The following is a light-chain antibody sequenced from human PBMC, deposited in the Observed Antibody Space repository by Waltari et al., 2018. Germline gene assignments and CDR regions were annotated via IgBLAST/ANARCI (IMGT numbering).Light chain of an antibody. J-gene: IGLJ3*02. CDR3: TSYTTSRTWV. CDR1: SSDVRASAY. Sequence: QSALTQPASVSGSPGQSITISCTGTSSDVRASAYVSWYPQTPGKAPQLIIYEVRDRPPGVPNRFSGSKSGYTAFLTISGLQAEDEADYYCTSYTTSRTWVFGGGTKLTVL. CDR2: EVR. V-gene: IGLV2-14*01.